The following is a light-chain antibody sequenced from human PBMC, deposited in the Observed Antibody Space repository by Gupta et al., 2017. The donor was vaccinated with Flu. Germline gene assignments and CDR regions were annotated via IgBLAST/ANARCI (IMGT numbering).Light chain of an antibody. J-gene: IGLJ2*01. CDR3: WSDVANYPVI. V-gene: IGLV2-11*01. Sequence: QSALTQPRSVSGSPGQSVAISCTGTSTDASTYQYVSWYQQHPGKAPKLLIYDVYKRPSGVPDRFSGSKSGNTASLTISGLQTEDEADYYCWSDVANYPVIFGAGTELTVL. CDR1: STDASTYQY. CDR2: DVY.